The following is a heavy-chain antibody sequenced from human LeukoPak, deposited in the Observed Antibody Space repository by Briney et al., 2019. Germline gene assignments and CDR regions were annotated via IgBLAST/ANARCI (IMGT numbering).Heavy chain of an antibody. CDR1: GRSFSGYY. CDR3: ANSANYGGNSGYFDC. J-gene: IGHJ4*02. Sequence: QASETLSLTCAVYGRSFSGYYWSWIRQPPGKGLEWIGEVNHRGSTKYNPSLKSRVTISVDTSKNQFSLKLSSVTAADTAVYYCANSANYGGNSGYFDCWGQGTLVTVSS. V-gene: IGHV4-34*01. CDR2: VNHRGST. D-gene: IGHD4-23*01.